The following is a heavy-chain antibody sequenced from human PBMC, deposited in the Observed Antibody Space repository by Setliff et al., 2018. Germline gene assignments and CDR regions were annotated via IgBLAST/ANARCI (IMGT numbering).Heavy chain of an antibody. CDR3: VRREYGSSNLHFHH. CDR1: GDSISSHF. CDR2: ISWDGETV. V-gene: IGHV3-9*01. Sequence: SLSLTCTVSGDSISSHFWNWVRQPPGKGLEWVSGISWDGETVGYGDSVRGRFTISRDNSKNYLHLQMNSLTTEDTAFYYCVRREYGSSNLHFHHWGQGTLVTVSS. J-gene: IGHJ4*02. D-gene: IGHD6-6*01.